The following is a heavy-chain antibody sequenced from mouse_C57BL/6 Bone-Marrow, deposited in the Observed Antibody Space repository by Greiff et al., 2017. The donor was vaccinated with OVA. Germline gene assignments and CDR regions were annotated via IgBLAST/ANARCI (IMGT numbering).Heavy chain of an antibody. Sequence: QVQLKESGAELVRPGTSVKMSCKASGYTFTNYWIGWAKQRPGHGLEWIGDIYPGGGYTNYNEKFKGKATLTADKSSSTAYMQFSSLTSEDSAIYYCLYGNYLDYWGQGTTLTVSS. CDR1: GYTFTNYW. V-gene: IGHV1-63*01. J-gene: IGHJ2*01. CDR2: IYPGGGYT. CDR3: LYGNYLDY. D-gene: IGHD2-1*01.